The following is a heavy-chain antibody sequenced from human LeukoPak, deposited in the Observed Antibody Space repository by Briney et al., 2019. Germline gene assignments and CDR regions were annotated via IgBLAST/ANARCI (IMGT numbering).Heavy chain of an antibody. CDR3: ARGDLVDSSHLFDY. Sequence: GASVKVSCKASGYTFTSYAMNWVRQAPGQGLEWMGWINTNTGNPTYAQDFTGRFVFSLDTSVSTAYLQISSLKAEDTAVYYCARGDLVDSSHLFDYWGQGTLVTVSS. CDR1: GYTFTSYA. D-gene: IGHD5-12*01. J-gene: IGHJ4*02. CDR2: INTNTGNP. V-gene: IGHV7-4-1*02.